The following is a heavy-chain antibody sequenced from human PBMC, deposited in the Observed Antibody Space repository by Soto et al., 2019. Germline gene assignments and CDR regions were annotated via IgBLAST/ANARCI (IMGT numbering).Heavy chain of an antibody. J-gene: IGHJ6*02. V-gene: IGHV3-74*01. Sequence: GGSLRLSCAASGFTFSSYWMHWVRQAPGKGLVWVSRINSDGSSTSYADSVKGRFTISRDNAKNTLYLQMNSLRAEDTAVYYCARGDQGDTAMVLRNYYYYGMDVWGQGTTVTVSS. D-gene: IGHD5-18*01. CDR3: ARGDQGDTAMVLRNYYYYGMDV. CDR1: GFTFSSYW. CDR2: INSDGSST.